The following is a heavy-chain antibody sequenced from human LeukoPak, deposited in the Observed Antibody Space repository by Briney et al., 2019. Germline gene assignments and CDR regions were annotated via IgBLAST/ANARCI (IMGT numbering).Heavy chain of an antibody. Sequence: SETLSLTCTLSGGSISTYYWGWIRQPPGKGLEWIGTTYYSGSTYYNPSLESRVTISLDMSRNQFSLNLTSVTAADTAVYYCATPGYCSTIDCYYYMDVWGKGTTVTVSS. V-gene: IGHV4-59*04. CDR3: ATPGYCSTIDCYYYMDV. CDR2: TYYSGST. J-gene: IGHJ6*03. D-gene: IGHD2-2*01. CDR1: GGSISTYY.